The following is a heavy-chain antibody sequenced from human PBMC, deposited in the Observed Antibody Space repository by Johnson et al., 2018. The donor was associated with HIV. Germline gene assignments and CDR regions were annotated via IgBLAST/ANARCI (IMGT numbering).Heavy chain of an antibody. J-gene: IGHJ3*02. CDR3: ARDLGTTDAFDI. CDR2: ISHDGINK. CDR1: EFTFSDYA. D-gene: IGHD7-27*01. V-gene: IGHV3-30*14. Sequence: QEQLVESGGGVVQPGRSLTLSCVASEFTFSDYAMHWVRQAPGRGLESMALISHDGINKYYADSVRGRFTISRDNSKSTLYLQMNSLRAEDTAVYYCARDLGTTDAFDIWGQGTMVTVSS.